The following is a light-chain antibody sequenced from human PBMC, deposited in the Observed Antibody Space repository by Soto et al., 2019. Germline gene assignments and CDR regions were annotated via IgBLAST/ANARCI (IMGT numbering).Light chain of an antibody. CDR1: QSVSSN. CDR3: HQYAKWPPQT. J-gene: IGKJ1*01. Sequence: EIVMTQSPATLSVSPGERVALSCRASQSVSSNLAWYQQKPGQAPRLLIYGASTRATGIPARFSGSRSGKEFTLTISNLQSEDFAVYYCHQYAKWPPQTFGQGTKA. CDR2: GAS. V-gene: IGKV3-15*01.